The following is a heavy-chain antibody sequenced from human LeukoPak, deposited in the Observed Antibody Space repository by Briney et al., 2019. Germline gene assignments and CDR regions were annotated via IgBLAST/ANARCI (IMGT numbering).Heavy chain of an antibody. J-gene: IGHJ5*02. CDR1: GFTFSSYS. CDR2: ISSSSSYI. Sequence: GGSLRLSCAASGFTFSSYSMNWVRQAPGKGLEWVSSISSSSSYIYYADSVKGRFTISRDNAKNSLYLQMNSLRAEDTAVYYCTREWQQQKYNWFDPWGQGTLVTVSS. CDR3: TREWQQQKYNWFDP. D-gene: IGHD6-13*01. V-gene: IGHV3-21*01.